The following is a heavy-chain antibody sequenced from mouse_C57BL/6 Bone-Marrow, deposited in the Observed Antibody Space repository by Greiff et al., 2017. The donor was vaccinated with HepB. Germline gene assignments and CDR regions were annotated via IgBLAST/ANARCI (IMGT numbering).Heavy chain of an antibody. D-gene: IGHD3-2*02. Sequence: VKLMESGPGLVQPSQSLSITCTVSGFSLTSYGVHWVRQSPGKGLEWLGVIWRGGSTDYNAAFMSRLSITKDNSKSQVFFKMNSLQADDTAIYYCAKNNSSDLYYYAMDYWGQGTSVTVSS. CDR2: IWRGGST. V-gene: IGHV2-5*01. CDR3: AKNNSSDLYYYAMDY. J-gene: IGHJ4*01. CDR1: GFSLTSYG.